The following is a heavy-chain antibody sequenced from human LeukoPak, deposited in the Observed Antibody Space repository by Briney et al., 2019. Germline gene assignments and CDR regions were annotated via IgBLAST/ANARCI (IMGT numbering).Heavy chain of an antibody. CDR3: ARASSAYYYYGMDV. J-gene: IGHJ6*02. V-gene: IGHV3-23*01. CDR2: ISGSGGST. Sequence: GGSLRLSCAASGFTFSSYAMSWVRQAPGKGLEWVSAISGSGGSTYYADSVKGRFTISRHNSKNTLYLQMNSLRAEDTAVYYCARASSAYYYYGMDVWGQGTTVTVSS. CDR1: GFTFSSYA. D-gene: IGHD2-15*01.